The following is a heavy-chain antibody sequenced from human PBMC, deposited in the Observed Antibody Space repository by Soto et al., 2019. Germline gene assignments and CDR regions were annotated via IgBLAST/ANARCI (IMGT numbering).Heavy chain of an antibody. CDR1: GFTFSSYA. CDR2: ISYDGSNK. Sequence: GGSLRLSCAASGFTFSSYAMHWVRQAPGKGLEWVAVISYDGSNKYYADSVKGRFTISRDNSKNTLYLQMNSLRAEDTAVYYCARGVEMATMNFGYWGQGTLVTVSS. D-gene: IGHD5-12*01. J-gene: IGHJ4*02. CDR3: ARGVEMATMNFGY. V-gene: IGHV3-30-3*01.